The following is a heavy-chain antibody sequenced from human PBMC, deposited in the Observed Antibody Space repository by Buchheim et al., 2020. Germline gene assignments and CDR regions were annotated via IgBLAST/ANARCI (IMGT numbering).Heavy chain of an antibody. CDR3: ARVDLVIDYYYHMDV. D-gene: IGHD5-12*01. Sequence: QVQLQESGPGLVKPSETLSLSCTVSGDSVTSGSYSWSWIRQPPGKGLEWIGDIDYSGRTNSNPSLKSRVTISVDTSKDQFSLKVKSVTAADTAVYYCARVDLVIDYYYHMDVWGKGTT. J-gene: IGHJ6*03. V-gene: IGHV4-61*01. CDR2: IDYSGRT. CDR1: GDSVTSGSYS.